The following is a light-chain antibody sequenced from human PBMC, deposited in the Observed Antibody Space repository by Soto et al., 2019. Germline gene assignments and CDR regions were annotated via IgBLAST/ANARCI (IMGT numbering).Light chain of an antibody. V-gene: IGKV3-15*01. J-gene: IGKJ1*01. CDR3: QQFKNWPQT. CDR1: QSVGSN. Sequence: IVLTQSPATLSVSPGDKAPLSCMASQSVGSNLAWYQHKPGQAPRLLIYGVSARATGIPARFSGSGSGTEFTLTISSLQSEDFAVYYCQQFKNWPQTFGQGTKVDTK. CDR2: GVS.